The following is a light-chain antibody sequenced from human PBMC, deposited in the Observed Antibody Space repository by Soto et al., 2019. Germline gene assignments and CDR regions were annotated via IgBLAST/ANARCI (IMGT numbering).Light chain of an antibody. Sequence: DIQMTQSPSSVSASVGDRVTITCRASQGISTYLGWYQQKPGKAPKSLIYSASSLQSGVPSKFSGVGSGTEFTLTITDMQPDDFAPYYCQQYYRDPWTFGQWTKVEI. CDR1: QGISTY. CDR3: QQYYRDPWT. V-gene: IGKV1-16*02. CDR2: SAS. J-gene: IGKJ1*01.